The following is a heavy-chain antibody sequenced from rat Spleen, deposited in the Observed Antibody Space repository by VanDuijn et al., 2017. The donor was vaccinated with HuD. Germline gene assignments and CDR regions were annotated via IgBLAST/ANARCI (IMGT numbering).Heavy chain of an antibody. V-gene: IGHV5-25*01. CDR1: GFTFSNYY. D-gene: IGHD1-1*01. CDR3: VRNGTINTMVRYDFDY. CDR2: ITPGGDNS. Sequence: EVQLVESGGGLVQPGTSMKLSCAASGFTFSNYYMAWVRQAPTKGLEWVASITPGGDNSYYRDSVKGRFSISRDDAKSTLYLQMDSLRSEDTATYYCVRNGTINTMVRYDFDYWGQGDMVTVSS. J-gene: IGHJ2*01.